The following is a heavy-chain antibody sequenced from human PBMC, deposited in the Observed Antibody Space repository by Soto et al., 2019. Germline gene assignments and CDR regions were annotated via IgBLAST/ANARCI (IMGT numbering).Heavy chain of an antibody. CDR1: GGSISSGGYY. CDR3: ARWTDSSGPFDY. CDR2: IYYSGST. V-gene: IGHV4-31*03. D-gene: IGHD3-22*01. J-gene: IGHJ4*02. Sequence: SLPCTVSGGSISSGGYYWSWIRQHPGKGLEWIGYIYYSGSTYYNPSLKSRVTISVDTSKNQFSLKLSSVTAADTAVYYCARWTDSSGPFDYWGQGTLVTVSS.